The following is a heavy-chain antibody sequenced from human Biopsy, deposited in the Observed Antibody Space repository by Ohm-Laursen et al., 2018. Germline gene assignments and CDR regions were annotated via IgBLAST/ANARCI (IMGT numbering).Heavy chain of an antibody. Sequence: SLRLSCTAPGLSFSTYGMHWVRQAPGKGLEWVAVIWYDGSKKYYADSVKGRFTITRDNSKNTLYLQMNSLRAEDTAVYYCASDRGSSGSFRWNHWGQGTLVTVSS. J-gene: IGHJ5*02. CDR2: IWYDGSKK. CDR3: ASDRGSSGSFRWNH. V-gene: IGHV3-33*01. D-gene: IGHD6-19*01. CDR1: GLSFSTYG.